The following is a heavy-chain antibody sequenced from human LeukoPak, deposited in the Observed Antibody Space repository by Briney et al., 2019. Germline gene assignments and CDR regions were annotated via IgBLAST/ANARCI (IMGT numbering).Heavy chain of an antibody. CDR1: RFTFRNYA. CDR2: ISSAGTNK. Sequence: GGTLRLSCAASRFTFRNYAMHRVRQAPGKGLKGVAVISSAGTNKDYAASVKGRFGISRDNSRNTIYLQRNRLMADDTAVYCFARDRSQEFDPWGQGTLVTVSS. J-gene: IGHJ5*02. V-gene: IGHV3-30*09. CDR3: ARDRSQEFDP. D-gene: IGHD3-10*01.